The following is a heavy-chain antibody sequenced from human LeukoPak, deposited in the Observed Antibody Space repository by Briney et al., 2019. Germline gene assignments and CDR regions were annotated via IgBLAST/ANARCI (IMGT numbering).Heavy chain of an antibody. D-gene: IGHD3-3*01. CDR2: IYYSGST. Sequence: SETLSLTCSVAGGSISSSSSYWGWLRQPPGKGLEWIGSIYYSGSTYYSPSLKSRVTMSLDTSKNQFSLKLSSVTAADTAVYYCARGSLFPSWFDPWGQGTLVTVSS. CDR1: GGSISSSSSY. CDR3: ARGSLFPSWFDP. V-gene: IGHV4-39*07. J-gene: IGHJ5*02.